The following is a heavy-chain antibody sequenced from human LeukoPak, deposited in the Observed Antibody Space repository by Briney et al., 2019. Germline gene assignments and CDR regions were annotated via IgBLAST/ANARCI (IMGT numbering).Heavy chain of an antibody. CDR1: GYTLTSYG. D-gene: IGHD5-12*01. CDR2: ISAYNGNT. J-gene: IGHJ6*02. V-gene: IGHV1-18*01. CDR3: ARASVRFGNIVATTYYYYGMDV. Sequence: GASVKVSCKASGYTLTSYGISWVRQAPGQGLEGMGWISAYNGNTIYAQKLQGRVTMTTDTSTSTAYMELRSLRSGDTAVYYCARASVRFGNIVATTYYYYGMDVWGQGTTVTVSS.